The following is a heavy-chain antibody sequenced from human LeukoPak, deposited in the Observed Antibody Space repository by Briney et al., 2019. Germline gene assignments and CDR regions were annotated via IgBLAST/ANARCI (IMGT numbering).Heavy chain of an antibody. J-gene: IGHJ4*02. CDR3: ARATYDSPWDY. CDR1: GGSFSGYY. V-gene: IGHV4-34*01. CDR2: INHSGST. D-gene: IGHD3-3*01. Sequence: KPSETLSLTCAVYGGSFSGYYWSWLRHPPGKGLEWIGEINHSGSTNYNPSLKSRVTISVDTSKNQFSLKLSSVTAADTAVYYCARATYDSPWDYWGQGTLVTVSS.